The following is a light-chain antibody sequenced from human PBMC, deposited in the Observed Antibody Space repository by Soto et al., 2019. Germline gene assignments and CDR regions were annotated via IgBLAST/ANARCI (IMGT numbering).Light chain of an antibody. Sequence: DIQLTQSPSFLSASVGDRVTITCRASQGISSYLAWYQQKPGKAPKLLIYAASTLQSGVPSRFSGSGSGTEFTLTFNSLQPEAFATYYCQQLNSYPLPFGGGTKVEIK. CDR1: QGISSY. CDR3: QQLNSYPLP. CDR2: AAS. J-gene: IGKJ4*01. V-gene: IGKV1-9*01.